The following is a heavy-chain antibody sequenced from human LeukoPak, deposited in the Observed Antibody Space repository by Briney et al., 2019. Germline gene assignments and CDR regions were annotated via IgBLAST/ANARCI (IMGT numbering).Heavy chain of an antibody. D-gene: IGHD6-13*01. V-gene: IGHV1-18*01. CDR3: ARDSSSWLHGH. J-gene: IGHJ4*02. CDR1: GYTFTSYG. CDR2: ISGYNGNT. Sequence: GASVKVSCKASGYTFTSYGISWVRQAPGQGLEWMGWISGYNGNTNYAQKFQDRVVMTTDTSTSTVYMELRSLRPDDTAVYYCARDSSSWLHGHWGQGTLVTVSS.